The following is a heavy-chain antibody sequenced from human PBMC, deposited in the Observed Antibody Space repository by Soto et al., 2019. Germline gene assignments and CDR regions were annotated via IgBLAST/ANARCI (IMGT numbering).Heavy chain of an antibody. CDR2: IYPGVYDT. D-gene: IGHD3-16*01. J-gene: IGHJ4*02. CDR3: ARGGDGRWADFDY. V-gene: IGHV5-51*01. Sequence: NLGESLKISCKGSGYSFTSYWIGWVRQMPGKGVEWMGIIYPGVYDTRYSPSFQGQVTISADKSISTAYLQWSCLKASDTAMYYCARGGDGRWADFDYWGQGTLVTVSS. CDR1: GYSFTSYW.